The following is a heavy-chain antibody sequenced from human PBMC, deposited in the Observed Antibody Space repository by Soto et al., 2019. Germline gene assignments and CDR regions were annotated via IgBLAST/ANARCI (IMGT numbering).Heavy chain of an antibody. Sequence: PSETLSLTCTVSGDSISTFYWGWMRQSPGKELEWIGYVYYTGSTNYNPSLKSRVTISVDRSKNQFSLKLTSANAADTAVYYCARGRTVRNYADDSSDYFFYDDSWAQRYQVTLS. J-gene: IGHJ4*02. CDR3: ARGRTVRNYADDSSDYFFYDDS. V-gene: IGHV4-59*01. CDR1: GDSISTFY. CDR2: VYYTGST. D-gene: IGHD3-22*01.